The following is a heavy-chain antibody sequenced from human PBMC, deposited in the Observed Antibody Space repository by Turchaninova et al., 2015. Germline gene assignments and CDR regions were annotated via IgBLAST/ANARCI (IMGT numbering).Heavy chain of an antibody. CDR1: GFTLSNFG. J-gene: IGHJ4*02. V-gene: IGHV3-30*02. CDR3: AKGGSYSGSDSPPFDS. D-gene: IGHD1-26*01. CDR2: VHYDGSNE. Sequence: QVQLVGSGGGVVPPGGSLGISCAASGFTLSNFGMHWVRQAAGKVLEWLAVVHYDGSNEYHTDSVEGRFTISRDNSKNTLYLQMNSLRAEDTAVYYCAKGGSYSGSDSPPFDSWGQGTLVTVSS.